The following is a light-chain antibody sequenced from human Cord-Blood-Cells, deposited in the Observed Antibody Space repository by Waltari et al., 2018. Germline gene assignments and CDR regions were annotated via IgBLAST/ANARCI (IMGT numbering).Light chain of an antibody. Sequence: QSALTQPPSASGSPGQSVTISCTGTSSDVGGYNYVSWYQQHPGKAPKLMIYEVSKRPSGVPVRVSGSKSGTTASLTVSGLQAEDEADYSCSSYAGSNNYVFGTGTKVTVL. CDR3: SSYAGSNNYV. J-gene: IGLJ1*01. CDR1: SSDVGGYNY. CDR2: EVS. V-gene: IGLV2-8*01.